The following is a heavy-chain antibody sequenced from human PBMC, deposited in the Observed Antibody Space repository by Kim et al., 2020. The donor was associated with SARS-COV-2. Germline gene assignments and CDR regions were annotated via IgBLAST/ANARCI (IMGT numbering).Heavy chain of an antibody. Sequence: GGSLRLSCAASGIAFSSYAMSWVRQAPGKGLEWVAATSESGGSTYYADSVKGRFTVSTDKSKYKVSLQMNGLRVEDTAIYYCALRTVVAGTIDYCGQGTL. V-gene: IGHV3-23*01. J-gene: IGHJ4*02. CDR1: GIAFSSYA. CDR2: TSESGGST. D-gene: IGHD1-1*01. CDR3: ALRTVVAGTIDY.